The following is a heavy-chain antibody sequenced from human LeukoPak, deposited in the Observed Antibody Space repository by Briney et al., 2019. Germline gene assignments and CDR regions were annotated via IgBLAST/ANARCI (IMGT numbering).Heavy chain of an antibody. D-gene: IGHD6-19*01. Sequence: GGSLRLSCAASGFTFSSYGMHWVRQAPGKGLEYVSAISSNGGSTYYADSVKGRFTISRDNSKNTLYLQMSSLRAEDTAVYYCVKAAGYSSGWRYYFDYWGQGPWSPSPQ. CDR1: GFTFSSYG. V-gene: IGHV3-64D*09. CDR2: ISSNGGST. CDR3: VKAAGYSSGWRYYFDY. J-gene: IGHJ4*02.